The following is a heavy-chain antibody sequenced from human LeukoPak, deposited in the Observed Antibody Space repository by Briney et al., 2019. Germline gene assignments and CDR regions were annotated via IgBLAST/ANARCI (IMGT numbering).Heavy chain of an antibody. CDR2: ISGSGGST. V-gene: IGHV3-23*01. D-gene: IGHD3-3*01. CDR3: AKDTIFGVVIEKY. CDR1: GFTFDDYA. Sequence: GRSLRLSCAASGFTFDDYAMRWVHQAPGKGLEWVSAISGSGGSTYYADSVKGRFTISRDNSKNTLYLQMNSLRAEDTAVYYCAKDTIFGVVIEKYWGQGTLVTVSS. J-gene: IGHJ4*02.